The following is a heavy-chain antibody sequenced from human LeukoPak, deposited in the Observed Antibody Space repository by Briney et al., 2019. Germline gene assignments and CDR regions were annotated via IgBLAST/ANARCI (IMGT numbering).Heavy chain of an antibody. Sequence: SQTLSLTCTVSGGSVSSGDYYWSWIRQPPGKGLEWIGYIYYTGSTYYNPSLKSRVTISLDTSKNHFSLKLSSVTAADTAVYYCARGPGSPSARGDYYFDYWGQGTLVTVSS. CDR1: GGSVSSGDYY. J-gene: IGHJ4*02. D-gene: IGHD6-6*01. V-gene: IGHV4-30-4*01. CDR3: ARGPGSPSARGDYYFDY. CDR2: IYYTGST.